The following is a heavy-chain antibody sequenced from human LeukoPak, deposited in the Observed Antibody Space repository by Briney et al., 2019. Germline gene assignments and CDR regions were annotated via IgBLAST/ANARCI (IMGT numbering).Heavy chain of an antibody. V-gene: IGHV3-23*01. D-gene: IGHD3-3*01. CDR3: AKAPYSDFWSGYPNYFDY. CDR1: GFTFSSYA. Sequence: GGSLRLSCAASGFTFSSYAMSWVRQAPGKGLEWVSAISGSGGSTYYADSVKGRFTISRDNSKNTLYLQINSLRAEDTAVYYCAKAPYSDFWSGYPNYFDYWGQGTLVTVSS. CDR2: ISGSGGST. J-gene: IGHJ4*02.